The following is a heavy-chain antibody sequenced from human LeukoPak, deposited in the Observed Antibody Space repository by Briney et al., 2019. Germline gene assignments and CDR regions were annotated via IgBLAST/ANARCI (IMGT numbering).Heavy chain of an antibody. Sequence: PGGSLRLSCAASGFTFSSYGRHWVRQAPGKGLEWVAVISYDGSNKYYADPVKGRFTISRDNSKNTLYLQMNSLRAEDTAVYYCVRDSDDYYWALDFWGQGTPVTVSS. D-gene: IGHD3-10*01. CDR3: VRDSDDYYWALDF. CDR2: ISYDGSNK. J-gene: IGHJ4*02. CDR1: GFTFSSYG. V-gene: IGHV3-30*03.